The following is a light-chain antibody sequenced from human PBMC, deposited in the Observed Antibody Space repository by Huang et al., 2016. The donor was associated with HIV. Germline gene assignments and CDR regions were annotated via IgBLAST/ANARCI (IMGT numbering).Light chain of an antibody. V-gene: IGKV3-15*01. CDR1: QSGNNK. Sequence: EVVMTQSPVTLSVSPGERATLSRRASQSGNNKLAWFQQKPGQAPRLLIHEASIRATGIADRFSSSGSGTEFTLTVSSLQSEDFAVYYCQQYNNWPPWTFGQGTKVEIK. J-gene: IGKJ1*01. CDR2: EAS. CDR3: QQYNNWPPWT.